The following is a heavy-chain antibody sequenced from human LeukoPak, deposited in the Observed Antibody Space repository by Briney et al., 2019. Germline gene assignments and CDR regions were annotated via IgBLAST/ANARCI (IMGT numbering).Heavy chain of an antibody. Sequence: GGSLRLSCAASGFTFSDYYMSWIRQAPGKGLEWVSYISSSSSTIYYADSVKGRFTISRDNAKNSLYLQMNSLRAEDTAVYYCARDSRIAAAGTWFDPWGQGTLVTVSS. CDR3: ARDSRIAAAGTWFDP. CDR1: GFTFSDYY. V-gene: IGHV3-11*04. D-gene: IGHD6-13*01. J-gene: IGHJ5*02. CDR2: ISSSSSTI.